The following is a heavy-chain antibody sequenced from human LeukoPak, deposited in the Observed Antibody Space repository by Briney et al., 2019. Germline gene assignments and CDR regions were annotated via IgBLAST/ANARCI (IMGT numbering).Heavy chain of an antibody. D-gene: IGHD4-23*01. CDR1: GFTFSSYE. V-gene: IGHV3-48*03. CDR3: ARTDYGGNDAFDI. CDR2: ISSSGRTI. J-gene: IGHJ3*02. Sequence: GGSLRLSCAASGFTFSSYEMNWVRQAPGKGLEWVSYISSSGRTIYYADSVKGRFTISRDNAKNSLYLQMNSLRAEDTGVYYCARTDYGGNDAFDIWGQGTMVTVSS.